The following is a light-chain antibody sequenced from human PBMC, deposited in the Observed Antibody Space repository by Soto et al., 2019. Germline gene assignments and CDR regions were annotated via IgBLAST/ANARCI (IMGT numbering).Light chain of an antibody. V-gene: IGLV2-14*01. Sequence: QAALTQGASVSGSPGQSITISCTGASSDVGGYNYVSWYQQHAGFAPKLIIYEVSNRPSGVSNRFSGSKSGDTASLTISGLQAEDEADYYCSSYTSTNTLAVFGTGTKVTV. CDR3: SSYTSTNTLAV. J-gene: IGLJ1*01. CDR1: SSDVGGYNY. CDR2: EVS.